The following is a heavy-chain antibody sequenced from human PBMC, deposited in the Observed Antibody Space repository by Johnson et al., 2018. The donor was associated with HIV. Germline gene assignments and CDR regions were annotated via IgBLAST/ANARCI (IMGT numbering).Heavy chain of an antibody. CDR2: ISYDGINK. V-gene: IGHV3-30*04. CDR1: GFTFSSCA. D-gene: IGHD2-15*01. Sequence: QMQLVESGGGVVQPGRSLRLSCAASGFTFSSCAMHWVRQAPGKGLEWETIISYDGINKYYADSVKGRFTISRDISKDTLYMQMNSLRAEDTAVYYCAREMVAAKDAFDIWGQGTMVTVSS. J-gene: IGHJ3*02. CDR3: AREMVAAKDAFDI.